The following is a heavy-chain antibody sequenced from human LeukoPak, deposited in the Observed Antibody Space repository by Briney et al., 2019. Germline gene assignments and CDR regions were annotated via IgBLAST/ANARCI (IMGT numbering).Heavy chain of an antibody. D-gene: IGHD3-3*01. CDR3: ARDKETYYDFWSGYYYNSPSPY. CDR1: GFTFSSYA. J-gene: IGHJ4*02. Sequence: GGSLRLPCAASGFTFSSYAMHWVRQAPGKGLEWVAVISYDGSNKYYADSVKGRFTISRDNSKNTLYLQMNSLRAEDTAVYYCARDKETYYDFWSGYYYNSPSPYWGQGTLVTVSS. CDR2: ISYDGSNK. V-gene: IGHV3-30-3*01.